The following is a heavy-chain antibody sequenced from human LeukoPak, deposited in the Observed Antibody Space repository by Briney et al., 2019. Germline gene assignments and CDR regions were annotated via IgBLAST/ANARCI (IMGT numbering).Heavy chain of an antibody. J-gene: IGHJ4*02. CDR3: ARGGGYSGYDYFDY. CDR2: IYYSGST. V-gene: IGHV4-59*01. Sequence: PSETLPLTCTVSGGSISSYYWSWIRQPPGKGLEWIGYIYYSGSTNYNPSLKSRVTISVDTSKSQFSLKLSSVTAADTAVYYCARGGGYSGYDYFDYWGQGTLVTVSS. CDR1: GGSISSYY. D-gene: IGHD5-12*01.